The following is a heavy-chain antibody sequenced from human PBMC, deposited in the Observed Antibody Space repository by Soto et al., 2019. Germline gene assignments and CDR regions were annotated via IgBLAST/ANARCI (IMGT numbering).Heavy chain of an antibody. J-gene: IGHJ4*02. V-gene: IGHV3-23*01. D-gene: IGHD1-1*01. CDR1: GFTFSSCA. CDR2: ISGGGGTT. Sequence: PGGSLRLSCAASGFTFSSCAMSWVRQAPGKGLEWVSAISGGGGTTYYADSVKGRFTISRDNSRNTLYLQMNSLRAEDTAVYYCAKEELERQGSGFDYWGQGTLVTVSS. CDR3: AKEELERQGSGFDY.